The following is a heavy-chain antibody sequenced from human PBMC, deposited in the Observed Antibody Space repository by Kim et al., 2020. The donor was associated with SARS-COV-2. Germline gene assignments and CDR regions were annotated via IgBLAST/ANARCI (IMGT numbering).Heavy chain of an antibody. D-gene: IGHD3-10*01. CDR1: GYSFTTYW. J-gene: IGHJ3*02. CDR3: ARLGGSGTSYRDAFDI. Sequence: VESLKISCEASGYSFTTYWIVWVRQLPGKGLEWMGIIYPGDSDTRYSPSFQCQVTISADKSIKTAYLQWSSLKTSDTATYYCARLGGSGTSYRDAFDIWGQGTLVTVSP. CDR2: IYPGDSDT. V-gene: IGHV5-51*01.